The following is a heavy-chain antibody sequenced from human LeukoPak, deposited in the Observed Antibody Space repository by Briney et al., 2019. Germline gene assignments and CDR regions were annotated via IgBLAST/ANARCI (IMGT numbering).Heavy chain of an antibody. D-gene: IGHD5-18*01. CDR1: GFSSSEYG. CDR3: ARDIPTATAMVTGGFDY. J-gene: IGHJ4*02. Sequence: GGSLRLSCAASGFSSSEYGMHWVRQGPGKRLEWVAFIRSDGSNKYYADSVKGRFTVSRDNSKKTLYLQMNSLRGEDTAVYYCARDIPTATAMVTGGFDYWGQGTLVTVSS. CDR2: IRSDGSNK. V-gene: IGHV3-30*02.